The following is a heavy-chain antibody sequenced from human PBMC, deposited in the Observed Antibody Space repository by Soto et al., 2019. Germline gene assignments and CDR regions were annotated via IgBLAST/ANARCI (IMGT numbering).Heavy chain of an antibody. CDR2: ISAYNGNT. J-gene: IGHJ4*02. D-gene: IGHD3-3*01. Sequence: ASVKVSCKASGYTFTSYGISWVRQAPGQGLEWMGWISAYNGNTNYAQKLQGRVTMTTDTSTSTAYMELRSLRSDDTAVYYCARASITIFGVVTAEFDYWGQGTLVTVSS. CDR3: ARASITIFGVVTAEFDY. CDR1: GYTFTSYG. V-gene: IGHV1-18*01.